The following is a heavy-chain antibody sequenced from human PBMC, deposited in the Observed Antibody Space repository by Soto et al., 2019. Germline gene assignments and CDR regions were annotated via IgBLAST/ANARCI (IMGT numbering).Heavy chain of an antibody. CDR1: GFSFSNFA. J-gene: IGHJ4*02. V-gene: IGHV3-23*01. D-gene: IGHD2-21*01. CDR2: IGAGGDIT. Sequence: GGSLRLSCAASGFSFSNFAMSWVRQAPGKGLEWVSGIGAGGDITFYADSVKGRFGISRDNSKNTVYLQVNSLRAEDTAVYFCAKDDLTDRGEDYFDHWGPGTLVTVYS. CDR3: AKDDLTDRGEDYFDH.